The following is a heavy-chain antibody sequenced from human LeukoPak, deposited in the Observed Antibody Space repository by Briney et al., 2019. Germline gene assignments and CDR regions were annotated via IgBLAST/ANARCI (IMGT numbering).Heavy chain of an antibody. CDR2: IWFDGVRK. V-gene: IGHV3-33*01. D-gene: IGHD3-22*01. J-gene: IGHJ3*02. Sequence: GGSLRLSCAASGFTFSNYGMHWVRQVPGKGLEWVAAIWFDGVRKYYADSVKGRLTISRDNSKNTLYLQMNSLSAEDTAVYYCARDLEDSSPFGAFDMWGQGTMVTVSS. CDR3: ARDLEDSSPFGAFDM. CDR1: GFTFSNYG.